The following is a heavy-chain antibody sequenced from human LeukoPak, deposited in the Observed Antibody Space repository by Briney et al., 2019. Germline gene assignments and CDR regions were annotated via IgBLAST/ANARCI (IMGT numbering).Heavy chain of an antibody. V-gene: IGHV4-61*02. D-gene: IGHD2-15*01. Sequence: SQTLSLTCTVSGGSISSGSYYWSWIRQPAGKGLEWIGRIYTSGSTNYNPSPKSRVTMSVDTSKNQFSLKLSSVTAADTAVYYCARGPTYCSSSSCLQGEWGQGTLVTVSS. CDR1: GGSISSGSYY. J-gene: IGHJ4*02. CDR2: IYTSGST. CDR3: ARGPTYCSSSSCLQGE.